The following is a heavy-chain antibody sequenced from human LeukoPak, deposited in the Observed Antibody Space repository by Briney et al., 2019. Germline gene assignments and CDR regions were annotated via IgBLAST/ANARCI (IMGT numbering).Heavy chain of an antibody. D-gene: IGHD1-1*01. V-gene: IGHV1-3*01. J-gene: IGHJ5*02. CDR1: GYTFTSYA. Sequence: GGSVKVSCKASGYTFTSYAMHWVRQAPGQRLEWMGWINAGNGNTKYSQKFQGRVTITRGTSASTAYMELSSLRSEDTAVYYCASQYNWNDLGWFDPWGQGTLVTVSS. CDR2: INAGNGNT. CDR3: ASQYNWNDLGWFDP.